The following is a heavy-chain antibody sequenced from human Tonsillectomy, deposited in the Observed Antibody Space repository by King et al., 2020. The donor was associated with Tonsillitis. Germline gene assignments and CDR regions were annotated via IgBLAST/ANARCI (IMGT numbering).Heavy chain of an antibody. J-gene: IGHJ2*01. D-gene: IGHD2-2*01. CDR1: GGPISTYY. Sequence: QLQESGPGLVKPSETLSLTCTVSGGPISTYYWSWIRQPPGKGLEWIGYIYDHGSTSYTPSLKSRVTISVDTSKNQFSLKLSSVTAADTAVYYCASGPSDFDLWGRGTLVTVSS. V-gene: IGHV4-59*01. CDR2: IYDHGST. CDR3: ASGPSDFDL.